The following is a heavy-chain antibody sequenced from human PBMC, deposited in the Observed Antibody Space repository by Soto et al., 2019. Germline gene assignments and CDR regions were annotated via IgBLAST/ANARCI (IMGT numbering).Heavy chain of an antibody. D-gene: IGHD1-26*01. CDR1: GFTFTTYG. CDR2: ISYDGSHA. V-gene: IGHV3-30*18. Sequence: QVQLVDSGGGVVQPGRSLRLSCAASGFTFTTYGMHWVRRAPGKGLEWVAVISYDGSHAYYADSVKGRFTISRYNSKNTLYLQINSLRAEDTAVYYCAKERTYSVASGFDYWGRGTLVTVSS. J-gene: IGHJ4*02. CDR3: AKERTYSVASGFDY.